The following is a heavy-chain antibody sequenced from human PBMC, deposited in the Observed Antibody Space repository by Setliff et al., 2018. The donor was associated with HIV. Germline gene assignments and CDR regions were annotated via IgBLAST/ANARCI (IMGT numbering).Heavy chain of an antibody. CDR3: AYSGRQLRGPYFDF. D-gene: IGHD1-1*01. CDR1: GYRFTGFA. V-gene: IGHV1-3*01. J-gene: IGHJ4*02. CDR2: INAGTGNT. Sequence: GASVKVSCKASGYRFTGFAIHWVRQAPGQRFEWMGWINAGTGNTRYSQKFQDRVTISRDIHANTAYMELSSLRSEDTAIYYCAYSGRQLRGPYFDFWGQGTPVTVSS.